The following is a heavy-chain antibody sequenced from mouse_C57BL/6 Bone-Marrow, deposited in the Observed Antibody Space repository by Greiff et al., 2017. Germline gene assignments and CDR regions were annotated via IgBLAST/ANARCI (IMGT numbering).Heavy chain of an antibody. CDR2: ISSGGSYT. J-gene: IGHJ2*01. CDR3: TRHAGRFDY. V-gene: IGHV5-6*01. CDR1: GFTFSSYG. D-gene: IGHD4-1*01. Sequence: EVKLVESGGDLVKPGGSLKLSCAASGFTFSSYGMSWVRQTPDKRLEWVATISSGGSYTYYPDSVKGRFTITRDNAKNTLYLQMSSLKSEDTAVYYWTRHAGRFDYWGQGTTLTVSS.